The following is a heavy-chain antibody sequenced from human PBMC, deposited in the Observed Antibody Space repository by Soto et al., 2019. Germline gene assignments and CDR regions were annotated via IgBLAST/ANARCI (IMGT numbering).Heavy chain of an antibody. CDR1: GFTFSSYA. V-gene: IGHV3-23*01. D-gene: IGHD3-22*01. Sequence: GGSLRLSCAASGFTFSSYAMSWVRQAPGKGLEWVSAISGSGGSTYYADSVKGRFTISRDNSKNTLYLQMNSLRAEDTAVYYCAKATDSSGYYSYFDYWGQGTLVTVSS. CDR3: AKATDSSGYYSYFDY. CDR2: ISGSGGST. J-gene: IGHJ4*02.